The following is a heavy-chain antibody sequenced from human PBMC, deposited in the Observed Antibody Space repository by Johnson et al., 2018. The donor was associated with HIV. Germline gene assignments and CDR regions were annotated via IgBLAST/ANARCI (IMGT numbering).Heavy chain of an antibody. D-gene: IGHD6-6*01. CDR1: GFTFDDYA. Sequence: VQLVESGGGLVQPGRSLRLSCAASGFTFDDYAMHWVRQAPGKGLEWVSVIYSGGGTYYEDSVKGRFTISRDNSKNTLYLQMNSLRPQDTAVYYCAKDIVSSSTAFDIWGQGTMVTVSS. J-gene: IGHJ3*02. V-gene: IGHV3-9*01. CDR3: AKDIVSSSTAFDI. CDR2: IYSGGGT.